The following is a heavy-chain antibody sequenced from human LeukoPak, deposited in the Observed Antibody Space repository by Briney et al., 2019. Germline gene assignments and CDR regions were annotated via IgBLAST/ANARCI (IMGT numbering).Heavy chain of an antibody. CDR3: ARDRGTY. CDR2: SSSSGSTI. V-gene: IGHV3-48*04. Sequence: GRSLRLSCAASGFTFSSYGMHWVRQAPGKGLEWVSYSSSSGSTIYYTDSVKGRFTISRDDAKNSLYLQMNSLRAEDTAIYYCARDRGTYWGQGTLVTVSS. J-gene: IGHJ4*02. D-gene: IGHD3-16*01. CDR1: GFTFSSYG.